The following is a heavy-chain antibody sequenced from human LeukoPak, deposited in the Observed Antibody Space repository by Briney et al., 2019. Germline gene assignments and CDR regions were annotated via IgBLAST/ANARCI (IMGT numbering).Heavy chain of an antibody. V-gene: IGHV4-59*01. Sequence: SETLSLTCTVSGGSISSYYWSWIRQPPGKGLEWIGYIYYSGSTNCNPSLKSRVTISVDTSKNQFSLKLSSVTAADTAVYYCARSSSGITHFDYWGQGTLVTVSS. CDR2: IYYSGST. CDR3: ARSSSGITHFDY. D-gene: IGHD6-13*01. CDR1: GGSISSYY. J-gene: IGHJ4*02.